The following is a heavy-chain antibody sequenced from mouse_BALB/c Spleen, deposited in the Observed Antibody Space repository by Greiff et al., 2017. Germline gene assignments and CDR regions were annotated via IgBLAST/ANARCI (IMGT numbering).Heavy chain of an antibody. V-gene: IGHV5-17*02. J-gene: IGHJ1*01. D-gene: IGHD1-1*02. CDR3: ARDSPTGDFDV. CDR2: ISSGSSTI. CDR1: GFTFSSFG. Sequence: EVKVEESGGGLVQPGGSRKLSCAASGFTFSSFGMHWVRQAPEKGLEWVAYISSGSSTIYYADTVKGRFTISRDNPKNTLFLQMTSLRSEDTAMYYCARDSPTGDFDVWGAGTTVTVSS.